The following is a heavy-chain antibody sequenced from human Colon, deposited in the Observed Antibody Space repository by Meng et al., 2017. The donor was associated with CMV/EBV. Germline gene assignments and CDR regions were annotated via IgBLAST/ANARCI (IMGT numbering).Heavy chain of an antibody. V-gene: IGHV3-64*02. CDR2: ISGKGRVT. J-gene: IGHJ2*01. D-gene: IGHD1-14*01. CDR3: AREGGGPDHWYLDL. CDR1: GFTFNWYS. Sequence: GESLKISCAASGFTFNWYSIHWVRQAPGKSLEFVSVISGKGRVTVHADSVRGRFTISRDNSKKTVSLQMGSLRLEDTAVYYCAREGGGPDHWYLDLWGRGTLVTVSS.